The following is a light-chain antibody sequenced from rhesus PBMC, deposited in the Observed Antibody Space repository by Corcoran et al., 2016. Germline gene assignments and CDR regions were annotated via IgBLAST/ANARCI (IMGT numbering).Light chain of an antibody. Sequence: DIQMTQSPSSLSASVGDTVTITCRASQSFSNSLAWYQQKPGQSPMLLIYRASSLQSGGPSRVSGSKSGTDFTLTISSLQTEDIASYYCQQYYNYPFTFGPGTKLDIK. CDR2: RAS. V-gene: IGKV1-46*01. CDR1: QSFSNS. CDR3: QQYYNYPFT. J-gene: IGKJ3*01.